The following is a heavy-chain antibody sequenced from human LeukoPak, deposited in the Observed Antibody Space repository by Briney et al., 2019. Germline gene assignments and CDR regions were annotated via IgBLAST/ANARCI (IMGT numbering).Heavy chain of an antibody. CDR3: ARDPGDWSGGVY. Sequence: GGSLRLSCAASGFIFSSYWMHWVRQVPGKGLEYVSAISSNGGSTYYANSVKGRFTISRDNSKNTLYPQMGSLRAEDMAVYYCARDPGDWSGGVYWGQGTLVTVSS. J-gene: IGHJ4*02. V-gene: IGHV3-64*01. CDR2: ISSNGGST. D-gene: IGHD3-3*01. CDR1: GFIFSSYW.